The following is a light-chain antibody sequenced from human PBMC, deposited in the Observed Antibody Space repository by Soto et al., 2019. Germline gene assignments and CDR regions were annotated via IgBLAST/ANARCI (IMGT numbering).Light chain of an antibody. CDR2: GAS. CDR3: QQYNNWPPGDRT. CDR1: QSVSSN. J-gene: IGKJ3*01. Sequence: EIVITQSPATLSVSPGERATLSCRASQSVSSNLAWYQQKPGQAPRLLIYGASTRATGIPARFSGSGSGTEFTLTISSLQSEDFAVYYCQQYNNWPPGDRTFGPGTKVDIK. V-gene: IGKV3-15*01.